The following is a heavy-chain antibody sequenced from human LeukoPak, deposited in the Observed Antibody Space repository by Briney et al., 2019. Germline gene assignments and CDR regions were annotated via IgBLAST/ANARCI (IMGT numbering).Heavy chain of an antibody. J-gene: IGHJ4*02. CDR3: AREGGKAAGEFDY. Sequence: PGGSLRLSCAASGFTFSDYYMSWIRQAPGKGLEWVANIKQDGSEKYYVDSVKGRFTISRDNAKNSLYLQMNSLRAEDTAVYYCAREGGKAAGEFDYWGQGTLVTVSS. D-gene: IGHD6-13*01. CDR1: GFTFSDYY. V-gene: IGHV3-7*01. CDR2: IKQDGSEK.